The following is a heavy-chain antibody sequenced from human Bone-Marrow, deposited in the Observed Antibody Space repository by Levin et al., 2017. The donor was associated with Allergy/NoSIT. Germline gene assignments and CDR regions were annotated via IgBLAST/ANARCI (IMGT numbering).Heavy chain of an antibody. CDR2: ISPTSNTI. V-gene: IGHV3-11*01. D-gene: IGHD2-8*02. CDR1: GFTFGDSY. J-gene: IGHJ4*02. Sequence: SCAASGFTFGDSYMTWIRQSPGKGLEWISYISPTSNTIYYADSVRGRFTISRDNADKSLHLQMDSLRVEDTGLYYCAREGQSLVRGANDYWGQGILVTVSS. CDR3: AREGQSLVRGANDY.